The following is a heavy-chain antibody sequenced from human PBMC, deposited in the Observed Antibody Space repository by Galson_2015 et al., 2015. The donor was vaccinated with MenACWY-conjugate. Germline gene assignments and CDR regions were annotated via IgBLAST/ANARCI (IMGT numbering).Heavy chain of an antibody. J-gene: IGHJ6*02. V-gene: IGHV3-7*01. Sequence: SLRLSCAASGFTFSFHWMSWVRQAPGKGLEWVANINQDGSEKYYVDSVKGRFTISRDDSNNTLYLQMNSLRPEDTGVYFCAKDRPPRGLTRFYYGMDVWGLGTTVTVSS. CDR2: INQDGSEK. CDR3: AKDRPPRGLTRFYYGMDV. CDR1: GFTFSFHW. D-gene: IGHD3/OR15-3a*01.